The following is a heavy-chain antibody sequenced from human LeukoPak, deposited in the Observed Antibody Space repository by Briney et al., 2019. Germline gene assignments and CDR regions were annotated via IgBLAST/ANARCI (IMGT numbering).Heavy chain of an antibody. Sequence: GASVKVSCKASGYTFTTYYMHWVRQAPGQGLEWMGWINPNSGGTNYAQKFQGRVTMTRDTSISTAYMELSRLRSDDTAVYYCARGDVDTAMNFDYWGQGTLVTVSS. D-gene: IGHD5-18*01. CDR2: INPNSGGT. J-gene: IGHJ4*02. V-gene: IGHV1-2*02. CDR1: GYTFTTYY. CDR3: ARGDVDTAMNFDY.